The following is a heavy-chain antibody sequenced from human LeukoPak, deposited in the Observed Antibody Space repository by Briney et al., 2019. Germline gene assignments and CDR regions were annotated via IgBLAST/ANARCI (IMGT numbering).Heavy chain of an antibody. CDR2: ISHDGRNK. D-gene: IGHD6-19*01. CDR1: GFTFKAYP. CDR3: AKDPRLAGYSSGFSFDY. J-gene: IGHJ4*02. Sequence: GGSLRLSCAPSGFTFKAYPMHWVRQAPGKGLEGVAVISHDGRNKYYADSVKGRFTISRDNSKNTLYLQMNSLRAEDTAVYYCAKDPRLAGYSSGFSFDYWGQGTLVTVSS. V-gene: IGHV3-30*04.